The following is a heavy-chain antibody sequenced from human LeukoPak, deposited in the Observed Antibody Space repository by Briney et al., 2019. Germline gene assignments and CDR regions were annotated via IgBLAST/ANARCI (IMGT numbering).Heavy chain of an antibody. D-gene: IGHD7-27*01. CDR1: GYTFTSYY. Sequence: ASVKVSCKASGYTFTSYYMHWVRQAPGQGLEWMGIINPSGGSTSYAQKFQGRVTMTRDTSTSTVYMELSRLRSDDTAVYYCARGPHWDPHFDYWDQGTLVTVSS. CDR2: INPSGGST. CDR3: ARGPHWDPHFDY. J-gene: IGHJ4*02. V-gene: IGHV1-46*01.